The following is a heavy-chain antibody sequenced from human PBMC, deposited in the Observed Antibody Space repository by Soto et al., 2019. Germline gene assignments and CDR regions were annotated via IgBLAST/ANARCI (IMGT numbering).Heavy chain of an antibody. CDR3: VRTAREGAVAPHWFDR. CDR2: VYYTGST. V-gene: IGHV4-30-4*01. Sequence: PSETLSLACTVSGASIMSTDYYWSCMREAPGKGLELIGYVYYTGSTYYNPSLMSRLTISVDTSKNQFSLKLTSVTAAETAVYYCVRTAREGAVAPHWFDRWGQGTQVTVSS. CDR1: GASIMSTDYY. J-gene: IGHJ5*02. D-gene: IGHD2-21*02.